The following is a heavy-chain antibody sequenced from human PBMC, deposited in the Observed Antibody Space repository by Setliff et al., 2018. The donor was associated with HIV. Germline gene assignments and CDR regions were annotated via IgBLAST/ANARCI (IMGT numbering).Heavy chain of an antibody. CDR2: INPNGGET. CDR1: GYTFSGRY. V-gene: IGHV1-2*02. D-gene: IGHD2-2*01. CDR3: VRGGDYCSSTSCYDPFDS. J-gene: IGHJ4*02. Sequence: ASVKVSCQASGYTFSGRYIHWVRQAPGQGLEWMGWINPNGGETNFAHKFQGRVTLTSDTSISTAYMELLRLRSDDTSVFYCVRGGDYCSSTSCYDPFDSGGQGTPVTGSS.